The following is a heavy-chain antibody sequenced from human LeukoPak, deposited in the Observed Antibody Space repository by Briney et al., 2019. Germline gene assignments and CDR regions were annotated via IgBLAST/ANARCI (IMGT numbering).Heavy chain of an antibody. CDR1: GYSFTSYW. Sequence: GESLQISCQGSGYSFTSYWIGWVRQMPGKGLEWMGIIYPGDSDTRYSPSFQGQVTISADKSISTAYLRWSSLKASDTAMYYCARQGYSYGYGFDPWGQGTLVTVSS. D-gene: IGHD5-18*01. J-gene: IGHJ5*02. CDR3: ARQGYSYGYGFDP. V-gene: IGHV5-51*01. CDR2: IYPGDSDT.